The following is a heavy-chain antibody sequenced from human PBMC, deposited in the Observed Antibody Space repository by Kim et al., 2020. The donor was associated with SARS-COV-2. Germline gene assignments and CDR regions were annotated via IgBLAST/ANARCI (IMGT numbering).Heavy chain of an antibody. CDR2: IYHTGNT. J-gene: IGHJ5*02. V-gene: IGHV4-59*01. CDR1: GGSISNNY. Sequence: SETLSLTCTVSGGSISNNYWSWIRQPPGKGLEWIGYIYHTGNTNYNPSLKSRLTMSIDMSKSQFSLKLISVTAADTAVYYYARGWAQGWFDPWGRGTLV. CDR3: ARGWAQGWFDP.